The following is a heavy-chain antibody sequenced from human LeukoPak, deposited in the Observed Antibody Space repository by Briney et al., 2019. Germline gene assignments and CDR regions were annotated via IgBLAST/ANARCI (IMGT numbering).Heavy chain of an antibody. V-gene: IGHV4-30-4*01. CDR3: AREGGRTIGTQYAFDI. D-gene: IGHD3-3*01. J-gene: IGHJ3*02. CDR1: GGSISSGDYY. CDR2: IYYSGST. Sequence: SETLSLTCTVSGGSISSGDYYWSWIRQPPGKGLEWLGDIYYSGSTYYNPSLKSRVTISVDTSQNQFSLKLSSVTAADTAVYYCAREGGRTIGTQYAFDIWGQGTMVTVSS.